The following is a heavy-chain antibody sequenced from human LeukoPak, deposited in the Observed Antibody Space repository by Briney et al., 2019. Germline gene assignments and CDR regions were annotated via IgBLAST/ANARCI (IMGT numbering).Heavy chain of an antibody. CDR3: ARTYSSSLVFDY. Sequence: SETLSLTCTVSGGSISTYYWNWIRQPPGKGLEWIGYFSYSGSTNHNPSLKGRVTISGDTSKNQFSLELSSVTAADTAFYYCARTYSSSLVFDYWGQGTLVTVSS. D-gene: IGHD6-6*01. CDR1: GGSISTYY. CDR2: FSYSGST. V-gene: IGHV4-59*01. J-gene: IGHJ4*02.